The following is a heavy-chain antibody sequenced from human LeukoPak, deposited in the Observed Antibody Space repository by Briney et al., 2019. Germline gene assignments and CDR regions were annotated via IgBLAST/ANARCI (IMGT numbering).Heavy chain of an antibody. Sequence: PGGSLRLACAASGFTFSSYGMHWVRQAPGKGLEWVAFIRYDGSNKYYADSVKGRFTISRDNSKNTLYLQMNSLRAEDTAVYYCAKVPTVTVPTADDWFDPWGQGTLVTVSS. D-gene: IGHD4-17*01. J-gene: IGHJ5*02. V-gene: IGHV3-30*02. CDR3: AKVPTVTVPTADDWFDP. CDR2: IRYDGSNK. CDR1: GFTFSSYG.